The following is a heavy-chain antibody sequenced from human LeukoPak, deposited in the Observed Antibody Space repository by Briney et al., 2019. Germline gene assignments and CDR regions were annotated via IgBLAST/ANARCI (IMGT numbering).Heavy chain of an antibody. D-gene: IGHD3-3*01. J-gene: IGHJ6*03. Sequence: PSETLSLTCTASGGSISSYYWSWIRQPPGKGLEWIGYIYYSGSTNYNPSLKSRVTISVDTSKNQFSLKLSSVTAADTAVYYCARGFGVGKNYYYYYMDVWGKGTTVTVSS. CDR2: IYYSGST. CDR3: ARGFGVGKNYYYYYMDV. CDR1: GGSISSYY. V-gene: IGHV4-59*12.